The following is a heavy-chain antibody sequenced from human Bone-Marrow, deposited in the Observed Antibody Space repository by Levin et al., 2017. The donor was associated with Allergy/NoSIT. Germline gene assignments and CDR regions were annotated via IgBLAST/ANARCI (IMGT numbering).Heavy chain of an antibody. V-gene: IGHV3-11*01. J-gene: IGHJ4*02. CDR2: ISSSGNSA. Sequence: GGSLRLSCAASGFTFNDYYMTWIRQAPGKGLEWVSYISSSGNSAYYADSVKGRFTISRDNARNSLYLQVNSLRAEDTAVYYCARALTHTTVTTYAHWGQGTLVTVSS. D-gene: IGHD4-17*01. CDR3: ARALTHTTVTTYAH. CDR1: GFTFNDYY.